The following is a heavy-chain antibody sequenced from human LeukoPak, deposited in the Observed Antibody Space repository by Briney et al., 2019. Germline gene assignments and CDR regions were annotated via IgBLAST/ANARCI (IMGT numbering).Heavy chain of an antibody. D-gene: IGHD6-19*01. J-gene: IGHJ4*02. CDR1: GYTFSDYY. CDR2: INPNGDGT. CDR3: ARGGGSSGYPDY. Sequence: ASVKVSCKASGYTFSDYYIHWVRQAPGQGLEWMGWINPNGDGTNFAQEFQGRVTMTRDISTVYMELRRLRSDDTAVYFCARGGGSSGYPDYWGQGTLVTVSS. V-gene: IGHV1-2*02.